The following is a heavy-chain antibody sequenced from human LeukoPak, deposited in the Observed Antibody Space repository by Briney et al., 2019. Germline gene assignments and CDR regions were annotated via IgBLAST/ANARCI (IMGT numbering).Heavy chain of an antibody. CDR1: GFTVSSNY. CDR2: ISSGGDT. CDR3: AGVRTGAFDI. Sequence: GGSLRLSCAASGFTVSSNYMTWVRQAPGKGLEWVSVISSGGDTYYADSVKGRFTTSRDSSKNTLSLQMNNLRGEDTAVYYCAGVRTGAFDIWGQGTMVTVSS. V-gene: IGHV3-66*01. J-gene: IGHJ3*02.